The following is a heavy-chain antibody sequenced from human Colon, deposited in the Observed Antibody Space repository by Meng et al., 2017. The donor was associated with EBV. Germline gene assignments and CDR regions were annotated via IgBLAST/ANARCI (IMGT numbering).Heavy chain of an antibody. CDR2: IDHRGNT. CDR1: GGSFRDYY. V-gene: IGHV4-34*01. J-gene: IGHJ5*02. Sequence: QVQLQKWEAGMLNASETLSRSCAVYGGSFRDYYWTWFRHPPGKGLAWIGEIDHRGNTKYNPSLKSRVTISLDTSKKQFSLKVSSVTAADSAVYYCARRGPSGNFSPWSQGALVTVSS. D-gene: IGHD3-10*01. CDR3: ARRGPSGNFSP.